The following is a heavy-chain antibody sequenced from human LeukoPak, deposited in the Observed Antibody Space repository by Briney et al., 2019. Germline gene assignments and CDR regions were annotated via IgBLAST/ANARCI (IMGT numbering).Heavy chain of an antibody. CDR1: GGTFSSYT. D-gene: IGHD3-3*01. Sequence: SXXVSCKASGGTFSSYTISWVRQAPGQGLEWMGRIIPILGIANYAQKFQGRVTITADKSTSTAYMELSSLRSEDTAVYYCARLYDFWSGLNWFDPWGQGTLVTVSS. CDR3: ARLYDFWSGLNWFDP. CDR2: IIPILGIA. J-gene: IGHJ5*02. V-gene: IGHV1-69*02.